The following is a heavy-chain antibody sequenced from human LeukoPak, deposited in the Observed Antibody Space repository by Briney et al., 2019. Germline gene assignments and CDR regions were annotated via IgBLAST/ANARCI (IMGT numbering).Heavy chain of an antibody. Sequence: SETLSPTCTVSGGSISSYYWSWIRQPPGKGLEWIGYIYYSGSTNYNPSLKSRVTISVDTSKNQFFLKVSSVTAADTAVYYCAREGSMTTVKHYFDYWGQGTLVTVSS. V-gene: IGHV4-59*01. CDR1: GGSISSYY. J-gene: IGHJ4*02. CDR3: AREGSMTTVKHYFDY. CDR2: IYYSGST. D-gene: IGHD4-11*01.